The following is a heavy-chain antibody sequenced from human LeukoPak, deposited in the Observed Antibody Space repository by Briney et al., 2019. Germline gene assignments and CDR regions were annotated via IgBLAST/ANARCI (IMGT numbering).Heavy chain of an antibody. CDR3: ARAFCGGDCYPPRDAFDI. J-gene: IGHJ3*02. CDR2: INPNSGGT. V-gene: IGHV1-2*06. D-gene: IGHD2-21*01. CDR1: GYTFTGYY. Sequence: ASVKVSCKASGYTFTGYYMHWVRQAPGQGLEWMGRINPNSGGTNYAQKFQGRVTMTRDTSISTAYMELSRLRSDDTAVYYCARAFCGGDCYPPRDAFDIWGQGTMVTVSS.